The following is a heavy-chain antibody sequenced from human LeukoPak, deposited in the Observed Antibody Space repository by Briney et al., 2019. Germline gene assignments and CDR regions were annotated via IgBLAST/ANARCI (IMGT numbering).Heavy chain of an antibody. CDR2: ISAYNGNT. D-gene: IGHD3-10*01. Sequence: ASVKVSCKASGYTFTSYGISWVRQAPGQGLEWMGWISAYNGNTNYAQKLQGRVTMTTDTSTSTVYMELRSLRSDDTAVYYCARGGPSYGSGSDAFDIWGQGTMVTVSS. V-gene: IGHV1-18*01. CDR3: ARGGPSYGSGSDAFDI. CDR1: GYTFTSYG. J-gene: IGHJ3*02.